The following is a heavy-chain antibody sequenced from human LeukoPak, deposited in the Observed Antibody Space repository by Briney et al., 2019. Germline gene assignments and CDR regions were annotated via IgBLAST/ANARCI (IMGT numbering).Heavy chain of an antibody. V-gene: IGHV3-69-1*01. Sequence: GGSLRLSCAASGFTFSDYYMSWIRQAPGKGLEWVSYISSSSTIYYADSVKGRFTISRDNAKNSLYLQMDSLRAEDTAVYYCARIYYDYVWGSYRAGNYFDYWGQGTLVTVSS. D-gene: IGHD3-16*02. CDR1: GFTFSDYY. CDR3: ARIYYDYVWGSYRAGNYFDY. J-gene: IGHJ4*02. CDR2: ISSSSTI.